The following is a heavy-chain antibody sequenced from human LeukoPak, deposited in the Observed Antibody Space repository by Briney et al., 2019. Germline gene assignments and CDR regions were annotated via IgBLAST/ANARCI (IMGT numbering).Heavy chain of an antibody. D-gene: IGHD2/OR15-2a*01. J-gene: IGHJ4*02. CDR1: GFSFSGRW. Sequence: PGGSLRLSCVASGFSFSGRWMHWVRQVPGKGLVAVSRISPDGSATTYADSVKGRFTISRDNAKNTLYLEMNSLTAEDTALYYCTTSRYYNGYDYWGQGTLVTVSS. V-gene: IGHV3-74*03. CDR3: TTSRYYNGYDY. CDR2: ISPDGSAT.